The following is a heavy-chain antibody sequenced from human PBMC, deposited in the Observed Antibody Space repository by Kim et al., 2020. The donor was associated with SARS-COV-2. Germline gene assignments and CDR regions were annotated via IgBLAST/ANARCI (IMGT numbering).Heavy chain of an antibody. Sequence: GGSLRLSCAASGFTFSSYAMHWVRQAPGKGLEYVSAISSNGGSTYYANSVKGRFTISRDNSKNTLYLQMGSLRAEDMAVYYCARSSGRLAYFDYWGQGTLVTVSS. D-gene: IGHD6-19*01. CDR1: GFTFSSYA. J-gene: IGHJ4*02. CDR2: ISSNGGST. V-gene: IGHV3-64*01. CDR3: ARSSGRLAYFDY.